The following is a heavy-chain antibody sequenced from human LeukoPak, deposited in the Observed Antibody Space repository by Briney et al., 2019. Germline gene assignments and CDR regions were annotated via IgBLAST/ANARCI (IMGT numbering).Heavy chain of an antibody. CDR1: GFTFSNYA. CDR2: VTGGGGSA. J-gene: IGHJ4*02. CDR3: AKLYSMSGFPY. Sequence: PGGSLRLSCTAPGFTFSNYAMNWVRQAPGKGLEWVSAVTGGGGSASYADSVKGRFTISRDNSKNTLYLQMDNLRAEDTAVYHCAKLYSMSGFPYWGQGTLVTVSS. D-gene: IGHD2-8*01. V-gene: IGHV3-23*01.